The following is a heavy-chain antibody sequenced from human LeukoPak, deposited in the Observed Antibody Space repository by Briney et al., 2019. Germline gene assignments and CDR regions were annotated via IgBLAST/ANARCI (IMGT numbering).Heavy chain of an antibody. Sequence: GGSLRLSCAASVFTFSSSAMSWVRQAPGKGLEWVGRIKSKTDGGTTDYAAPVKGRFTISRDDPKNTLYLQMNSLKTEDTAVYYCTTNYGVFDYWGQGTLVTVSS. CDR2: IKSKTDGGTT. D-gene: IGHD4-17*01. J-gene: IGHJ4*02. CDR1: VFTFSSSA. CDR3: TTNYGVFDY. V-gene: IGHV3-15*01.